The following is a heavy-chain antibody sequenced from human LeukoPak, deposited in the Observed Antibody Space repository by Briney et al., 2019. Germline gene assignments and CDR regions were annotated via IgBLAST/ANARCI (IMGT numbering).Heavy chain of an antibody. CDR2: IGGNSGDT. V-gene: IGHV3-11*06. CDR1: GFTFSDSY. Sequence: GGSLRLSCAASGFTFSDSYMTWVRQAPGKGLEWLSYIGGNSGDTNYADSVKGRFTISRDNAENSLYLQMNSLRAEDTAVYYCARGDWYLFFDYWGQGTLVTVSS. D-gene: IGHD3/OR15-3a*01. CDR3: ARGDWYLFFDY. J-gene: IGHJ4*02.